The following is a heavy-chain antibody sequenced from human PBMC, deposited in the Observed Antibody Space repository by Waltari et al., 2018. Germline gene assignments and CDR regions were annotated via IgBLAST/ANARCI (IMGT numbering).Heavy chain of an antibody. CDR1: GFTFSSYE. CDR3: AREKRSPSYYYDSSGLYYGMDV. V-gene: IGHV3-48*03. J-gene: IGHJ6*02. Sequence: EVQLVESGGGLVQPGGSLRLSCAASGFTFSSYEMNWVRQAPGKGLEWVSYISSSGSTIYYADSVKGRFTIPRDNAKNSLYLQMNSLRAEDTAVYYCAREKRSPSYYYDSSGLYYGMDVWGQGTTVTVSS. CDR2: ISSSGSTI. D-gene: IGHD3-22*01.